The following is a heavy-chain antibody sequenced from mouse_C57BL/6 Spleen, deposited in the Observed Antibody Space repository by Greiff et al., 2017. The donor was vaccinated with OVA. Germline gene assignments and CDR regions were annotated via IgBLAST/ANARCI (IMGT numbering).Heavy chain of an antibody. Sequence: QVQLQQSGAELVRPGASVTLSCKASGYTFTDYEMHWVKQTPVHGLEWIGAIDPETGGTAYNQKFKGKAILTADKSSSTAYMELRSLTSEDSAVYYCTRWDVYWYFDDWGTGTTVTVSS. J-gene: IGHJ1*03. CDR3: TRWDVYWYFDD. V-gene: IGHV1-15*01. CDR1: GYTFTDYE. D-gene: IGHD4-1*01. CDR2: IDPETGGT.